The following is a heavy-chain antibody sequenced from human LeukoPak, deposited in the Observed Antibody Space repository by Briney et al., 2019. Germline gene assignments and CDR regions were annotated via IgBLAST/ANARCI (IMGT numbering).Heavy chain of an antibody. CDR2: IWYDGSNK. J-gene: IGHJ5*02. D-gene: IGHD2-15*01. CDR3: ARGRTSGGSPVGWFDP. Sequence: GGSLRLSCAASGFTFSSYGMHWVRQAPGKGLEWVAVIWYDGSNKYYADSVKGRFTISRDNSKNTLYLQMNSLRAEDTAVYHCARGRTSGGSPVGWFDPWGQGTLVTVSS. CDR1: GFTFSSYG. V-gene: IGHV3-33*01.